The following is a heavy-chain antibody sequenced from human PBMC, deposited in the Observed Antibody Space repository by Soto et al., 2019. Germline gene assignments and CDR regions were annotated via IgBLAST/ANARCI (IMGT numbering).Heavy chain of an antibody. CDR3: ARGIGYSYGYWFDP. Sequence: QVQLQESGPGLVKPSETLSLTCTVSGGSISSYYWSWIRQPPGKGLEWIGYIYYSGSTNYNTSLKSRVTISVDTSNNQFSLKLSSVTAADTAVYYCARGIGYSYGYWFDPWCQGTLVTVSS. J-gene: IGHJ5*02. D-gene: IGHD5-18*01. V-gene: IGHV4-59*01. CDR1: GGSISSYY. CDR2: IYYSGST.